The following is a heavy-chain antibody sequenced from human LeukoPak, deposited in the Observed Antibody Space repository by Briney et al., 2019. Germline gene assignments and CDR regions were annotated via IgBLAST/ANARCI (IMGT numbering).Heavy chain of an antibody. CDR3: TRSAGVATHYYYGMDV. CDR1: GYTFTSYG. CDR2: ISAYNGNT. J-gene: IGHJ6*02. Sequence: ASVTVSCKASGYTFTSYGISWVRQAPGQGLEWMGWISAYNGNTNYAQKLQGRVTMTTDTSTSTAYMELRSLRSDDTAVYYCTRSAGVATHYYYGMDVWGQGTTVTVSS. D-gene: IGHD4-23*01. V-gene: IGHV1-18*01.